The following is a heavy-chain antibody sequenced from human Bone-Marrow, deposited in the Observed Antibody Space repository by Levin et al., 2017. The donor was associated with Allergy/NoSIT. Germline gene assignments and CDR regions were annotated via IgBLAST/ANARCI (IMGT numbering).Heavy chain of an antibody. Sequence: KASETLSLTCTVSGASINNTNHYWTWIRQPAGKGLEWIGRMFAGGAATYNRSLRSRATISIDTSKNQFSLKLTSVTAADTDVYYCARDETFNSWHTGWFDPWGQGTLVTVAS. CDR2: MFAGGAA. CDR1: GASINNTNHY. V-gene: IGHV4-61*02. D-gene: IGHD6-13*01. CDR3: ARDETFNSWHTGWFDP. J-gene: IGHJ5*02.